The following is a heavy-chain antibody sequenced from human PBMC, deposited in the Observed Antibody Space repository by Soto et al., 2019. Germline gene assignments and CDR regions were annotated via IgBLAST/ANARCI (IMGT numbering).Heavy chain of an antibody. CDR2: IWYDGTQK. D-gene: IGHD4-17*01. Sequence: QVQLEESGGGVVQPGRSLRLSCEASGFTFNTYSMHWVRQPPGKGLEWLAAIWYDGTQKYYADSVKGRFIISRDNSKKTLYLEMNSLRAEDTAVYYCARAGGTTVTGLWHFGSWGQRTLVTVST. V-gene: IGHV3-33*01. CDR3: ARAGGTTVTGLWHFGS. CDR1: GFTFNTYS. J-gene: IGHJ4*02.